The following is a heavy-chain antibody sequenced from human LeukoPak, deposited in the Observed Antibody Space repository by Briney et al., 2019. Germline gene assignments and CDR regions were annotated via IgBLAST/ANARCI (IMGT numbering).Heavy chain of an antibody. CDR1: ENSFSDYS. J-gene: IGHJ6*02. Sequence: GGSLRLSCVGSENSFSDYSMNWVRQAPGKGLEWVSSISTTGRYIHYADSVKGRFTISRDNAKNSLYLEMNSLRAEDTAIYYCARDYVTGEYFGLDVWGQGTTVIVSS. D-gene: IGHD7-27*01. CDR3: ARDYVTGEYFGLDV. V-gene: IGHV3-21*01. CDR2: ISTTGRYI.